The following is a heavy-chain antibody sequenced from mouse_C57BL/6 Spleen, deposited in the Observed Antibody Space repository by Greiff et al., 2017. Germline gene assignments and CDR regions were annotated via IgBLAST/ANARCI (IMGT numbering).Heavy chain of an antibody. CDR2: IYPRGGNT. Sequence: VQLQQSGAELARPGASVKLSCKASGYTFTSYGISWVHQGTGQGLEWVGNIYPRGGNTYYNEKFKGKATLTADKSSSTAYMELRSLTSEDSAVYFCAEGPCDDYDGWYYFAYWGQGTPLTVSS. CDR3: AEGPCDDYDGWYYFAY. D-gene: IGHD2-4*01. CDR1: GYTFTSYG. V-gene: IGHV1-81*01. J-gene: IGHJ2*01.